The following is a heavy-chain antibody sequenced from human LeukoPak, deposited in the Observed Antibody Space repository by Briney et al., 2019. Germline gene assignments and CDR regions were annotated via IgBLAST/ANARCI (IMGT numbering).Heavy chain of an antibody. D-gene: IGHD1-1*01. CDR3: ASGASPNDAVYFDY. V-gene: IGHV4-61*02. Sequence: SDTLTLTCSVSGVAITSGSYYWGSIRQSAGKGLEWIWRVHSRGEIYGNAAFTSRPAQSGDASKNQFSLQLNSMTTADTAVYYGASGASPNDAVYFDYWGQGALITVSS. CDR1: GVAITSGSYY. J-gene: IGHJ4*02. CDR2: VHSRGEI.